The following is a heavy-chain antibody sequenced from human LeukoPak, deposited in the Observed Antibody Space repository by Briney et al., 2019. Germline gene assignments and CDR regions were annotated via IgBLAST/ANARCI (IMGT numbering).Heavy chain of an antibody. CDR1: GFTFSSYE. CDR3: AELGITMIGGV. J-gene: IGHJ6*04. V-gene: IGHV3-48*03. Sequence: GGSLGLSCAATGFTFSSYEMNWVRQAPGKGLEWVSYISSSGSTIYYADSVKGRFTISRDNAKNSLYLQMNSLRAEDTAVYYCAELGITMIGGVWGKGTTVTISS. CDR2: ISSSGSTI. D-gene: IGHD3-10*02.